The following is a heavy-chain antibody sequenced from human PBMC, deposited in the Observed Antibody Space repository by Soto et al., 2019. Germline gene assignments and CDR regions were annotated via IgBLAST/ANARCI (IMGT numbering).Heavy chain of an antibody. D-gene: IGHD3-9*01. V-gene: IGHV3-30*18. CDR3: AKDLLRYFDWSPLDY. Sequence: GGSLRLSCAASGFTFSSYGMHWVRQAPGKGLEWVAVISYDGSNKYYADSVKGRFTISRDNSKNTLYLQMNSLRAEDTAVYYCAKDLLRYFDWSPLDYWGQGTLVTVSS. J-gene: IGHJ4*02. CDR2: ISYDGSNK. CDR1: GFTFSSYG.